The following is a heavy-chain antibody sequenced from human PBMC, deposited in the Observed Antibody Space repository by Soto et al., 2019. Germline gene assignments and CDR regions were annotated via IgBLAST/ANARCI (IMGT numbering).Heavy chain of an antibody. CDR2: INPNSGGT. CDR3: ARDSRDRQSTPPATFYYYYMDV. D-gene: IGHD1-1*01. J-gene: IGHJ6*03. CDR1: GYTFTGYY. Sequence: ASVKVSCKASGYTFTGYYMHWVRQAPGQGLEWMGWINPNSGGTNYAQKFQGWVTMTRDTSISTAYMELSRLRSDDTAVYYCARDSRDRQSTPPATFYYYYMDVWGKGTTVTVSS. V-gene: IGHV1-2*04.